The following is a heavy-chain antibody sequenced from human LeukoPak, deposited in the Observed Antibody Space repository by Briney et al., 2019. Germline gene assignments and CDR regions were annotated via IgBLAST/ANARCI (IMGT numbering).Heavy chain of an antibody. CDR2: INHSGST. D-gene: IGHD1-7*01. V-gene: IGHV4-34*01. J-gene: IGHJ5*02. CDR3: ARVNWNYHLRHNWFDP. CDR1: GVSIISYY. Sequence: PSETLSLTCTVSGVSIISYYWSWIRQPPGKGLEWIGEINHSGSTNYNPSLKSLKSRVTISVDTSKNQFSLKLTSVTAADTAVYYCARVNWNYHLRHNWFDPWGQGTLVSVSS.